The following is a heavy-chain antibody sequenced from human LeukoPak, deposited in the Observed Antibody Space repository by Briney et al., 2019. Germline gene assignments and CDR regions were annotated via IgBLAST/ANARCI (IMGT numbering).Heavy chain of an antibody. CDR2: INSDGSSI. D-gene: IGHD5-18*01. J-gene: IGHJ4*02. CDR1: GFTFSNYW. CDR3: ARVGYSYGQFDY. Sequence: GGSLRLSCAASGFTFSNYWMHWVRQVPGKGLVWVSRINSDGSSINYADSVKGRFTISRDNAKNTLYLQMNSLRAEDTAVYYCARVGYSYGQFDYWGQGTLVTVSS. V-gene: IGHV3-74*01.